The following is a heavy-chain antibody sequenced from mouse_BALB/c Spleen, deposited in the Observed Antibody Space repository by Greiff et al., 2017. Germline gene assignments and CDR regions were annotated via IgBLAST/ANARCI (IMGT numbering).Heavy chain of an antibody. D-gene: IGHD1-2*01. V-gene: IGHV5-6-5*01. J-gene: IGHJ3*01. Sequence: EVQLVESGGGLVKPGGSLKLSCAASGFTFSSYAMSWVRQTPEKRLEWVASISSGGSTYYPDSVKGRFTISRDNARNILYLQMSSLRSEDTAMYYCARTMRVRDYGPFAYWGQGTLVTVSA. CDR2: ISSGGST. CDR3: ARTMRVRDYGPFAY. CDR1: GFTFSSYA.